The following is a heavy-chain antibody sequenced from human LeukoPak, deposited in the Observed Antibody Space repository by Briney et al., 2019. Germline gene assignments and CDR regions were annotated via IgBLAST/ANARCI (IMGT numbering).Heavy chain of an antibody. V-gene: IGHV3-11*04. CDR1: GLTFSDYY. D-gene: IGHD4-17*01. Sequence: GGSLRLSCAASGLTFSDYYMNWIRQVPGKGLEWVSYISTNDRTIRYADSVKGRFSISRDNANNSLYLQMKSLRAEDTAVYYCARRASVTTRYWYFDLWGRGTLITVSS. CDR2: ISTNDRTI. CDR3: ARRASVTTRYWYFDL. J-gene: IGHJ2*01.